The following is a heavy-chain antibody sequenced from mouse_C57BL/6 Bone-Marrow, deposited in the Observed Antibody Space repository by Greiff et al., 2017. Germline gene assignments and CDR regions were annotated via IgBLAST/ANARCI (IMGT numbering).Heavy chain of an antibody. V-gene: IGHV1-55*01. CDR1: GYTFTSYW. J-gene: IGHJ4*01. D-gene: IGHD2-5*01. CDR2: IYPGSGST. CDR3: ARSPYYSNSDAMDY. Sequence: QVQLQQPGAELVKPGASVKMSCKASGYTFTSYWITWVKQRPGQGLEWIGDIYPGSGSTNYNEKFKSKATLTVDTSSSTAYMQLSSLTSEDSAVYYCARSPYYSNSDAMDYWGQGTSVTVSS.